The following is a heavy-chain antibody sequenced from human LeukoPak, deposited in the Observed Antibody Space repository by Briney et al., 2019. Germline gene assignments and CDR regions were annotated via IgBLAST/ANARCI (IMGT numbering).Heavy chain of an antibody. CDR3: AKGGEGPRYVDY. Sequence: GGSLRLSCAASGFTFSSYGMHWVRQAPGKGLEWVAFIRYDGNNQYYADSVKGRFTISRDNSKNTLYLQMNSLRAEDTAVYYCAKGGEGPRYVDYWGQGTLVTVSS. CDR2: IRYDGNNQ. J-gene: IGHJ4*02. D-gene: IGHD3-9*01. V-gene: IGHV3-30*02. CDR1: GFTFSSYG.